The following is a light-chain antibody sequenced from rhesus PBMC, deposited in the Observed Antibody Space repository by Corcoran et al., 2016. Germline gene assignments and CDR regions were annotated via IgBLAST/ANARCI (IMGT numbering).Light chain of an antibody. CDR2: LAS. J-gene: IGKJ1*01. CDR3: LQDYTTPWT. CDR1: QGINRE. Sequence: DIQMTQSPSSLSASVGDRVTVTCRASQGINRELSWYQQKLGKAPTLLIYLASSLQTGVSSRFNGSGAGTDFTLTISNLRPEDVATYYWLQDYTTPWTFGQGPKVEIK. V-gene: IGKV1-94*01.